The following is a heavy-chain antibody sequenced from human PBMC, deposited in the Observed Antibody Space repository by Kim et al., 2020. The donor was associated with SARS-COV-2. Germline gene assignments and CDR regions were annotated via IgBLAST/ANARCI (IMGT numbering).Heavy chain of an antibody. Sequence: SETLSLTCAVYGGSFSGYYWSWIRQPPGKGLEWIGEINHSGSTNYNPSLKSRVTITVDTSKNQCSLKLSFVTAEDTAVYYCARGTGGITMIVVVNRYYNYGIGVWGQGTTLAVSS. CDR1: GGSFSGYY. J-gene: IGHJ6*02. CDR2: INHSGST. CDR3: ARGTGGITMIVVVNRYYNYGIGV. D-gene: IGHD3-22*01. V-gene: IGHV4-34*01.